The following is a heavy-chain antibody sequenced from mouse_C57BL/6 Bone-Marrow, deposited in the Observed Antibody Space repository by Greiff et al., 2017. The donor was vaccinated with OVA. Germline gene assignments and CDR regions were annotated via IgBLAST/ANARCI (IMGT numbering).Heavy chain of an antibody. J-gene: IGHJ2*01. V-gene: IGHV6-3*01. CDR3: TGGGDGNSLSY. D-gene: IGHD2-1*01. Sequence: EVQGVESGGGLVQPGGSMKLSCVASGFTFSNYWMNWVRQSPEKGLEWVAQIRLKSDNYATHYAESVKGRFTISRDDSKSSVYLQMNNLRAEDTGIYYCTGGGDGNSLSYWGQGTTLTVSS. CDR2: IRLKSDNYAT. CDR1: GFTFSNYW.